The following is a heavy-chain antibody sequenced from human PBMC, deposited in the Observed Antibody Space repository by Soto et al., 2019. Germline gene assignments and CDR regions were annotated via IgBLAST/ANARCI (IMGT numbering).Heavy chain of an antibody. CDR3: ARAVYYYDSSGYDY. V-gene: IGHV4-30-4*01. D-gene: IGHD3-22*01. CDR2: IYYSGST. Sequence: SETLSLTCTVSGGSISSGDYYWSWIRQPPGKGLEWIGYIYYSGSTYYNPSLKSRVTISVDTSKNQFSLKLSSVAAADTAVYYCARAVYYYDSSGYDYWGQGTLVTVSS. J-gene: IGHJ4*02. CDR1: GGSISSGDYY.